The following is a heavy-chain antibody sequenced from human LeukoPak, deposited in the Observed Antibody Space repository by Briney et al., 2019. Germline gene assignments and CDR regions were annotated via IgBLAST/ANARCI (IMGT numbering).Heavy chain of an antibody. Sequence: GGSLRLSCAASGFTFSSYAMSWVRQAPGKGLEWVSAISGSGGSTYCADSVKGRLTISRDNSKNTLYLQMNSLRAEDTAVYYFTGIAAAGSNDYWGQGTLVTVSS. CDR3: TGIAAAGSNDY. CDR1: GFTFSSYA. V-gene: IGHV3-23*01. D-gene: IGHD6-13*01. J-gene: IGHJ4*02. CDR2: ISGSGGST.